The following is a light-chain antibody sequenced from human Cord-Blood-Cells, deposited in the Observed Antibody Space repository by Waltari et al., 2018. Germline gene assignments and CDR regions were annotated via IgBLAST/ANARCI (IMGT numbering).Light chain of an antibody. Sequence: DIQLTQSPSSLSASVGGRVTIPCRGRQRISSYLNWDQQKPGKAPQLLTYAASSLQSGVPSRFSGSGSGTDCTLTISSLQPEDFATYDCQQSYSTPLPFGGGTKVVIK. CDR3: QQSYSTPLP. CDR2: AAS. V-gene: IGKV1-39*01. J-gene: IGKJ4*01. CDR1: QRISSY.